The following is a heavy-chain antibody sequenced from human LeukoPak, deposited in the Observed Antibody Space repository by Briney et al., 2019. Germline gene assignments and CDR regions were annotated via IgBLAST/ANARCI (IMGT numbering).Heavy chain of an antibody. D-gene: IGHD2-15*01. J-gene: IGHJ4*02. CDR1: GFTFSSYG. CDR2: ISYDGSNK. V-gene: IGHV3-30*18. CDR3: AKELLAATVDY. Sequence: GGSLRLSCAASGFTFSSYGMHWVRQAPGKGLEWVSAISYDGSNKYYADSVKGRFTISRDNSKNTLYLQMNSLRAEDTAVYYCAKELLAATVDYWGQGTLVTVSS.